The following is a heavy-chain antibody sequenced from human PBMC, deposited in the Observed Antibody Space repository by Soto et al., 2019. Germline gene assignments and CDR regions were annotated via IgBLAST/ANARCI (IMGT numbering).Heavy chain of an antibody. D-gene: IGHD3-22*01. CDR1: GDSVSSDRAA. Sequence: SQTLSLTCAISGDSVSSDRAAWNWIRQSPSRGLEWVGRTYYMSKWYTDYALYVKGRITINPDTAKNQFSLQLSSVTPDDTAVYYCARELDDSTYPLPIDYWGQGTLVTVSS. J-gene: IGHJ4*02. CDR2: TYYMSKWYT. V-gene: IGHV6-1*01. CDR3: ARELDDSTYPLPIDY.